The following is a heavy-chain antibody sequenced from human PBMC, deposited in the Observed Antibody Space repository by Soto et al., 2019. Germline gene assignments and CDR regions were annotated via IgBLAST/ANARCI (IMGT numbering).Heavy chain of an antibody. CDR2: IYHSGTF. CDR3: VRSVPAATWAYNGMDV. V-gene: IGHV4-4*02. CDR1: GGSVESSSC. J-gene: IGHJ6*02. D-gene: IGHD2-15*01. Sequence: QVRLKESGPGLVKPSGTLSLTCAVSGGSVESSSCWSWVRQAPGKGLEWIGEIYHSGTFNYNQSLASRVSVSVPKSTNQFSLNLNSVTAADTAVYYCVRSVPAATWAYNGMDVWGQGTTVTVSS.